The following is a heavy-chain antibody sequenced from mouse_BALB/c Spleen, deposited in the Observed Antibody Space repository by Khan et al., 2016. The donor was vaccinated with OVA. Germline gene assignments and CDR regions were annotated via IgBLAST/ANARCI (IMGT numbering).Heavy chain of an antibody. Sequence: EVELVESGGGLVKPGGSLKLSCAASAFTFSNYAMSWVRQSPEKRLEWVATISSGGSYTYYPDSVKGRFTISRDSAKNTLYLQMSSLRSEDTAMYYCARTPGYYGSNYFDYWGQGTTLTVSS. CDR1: AFTFSNYA. V-gene: IGHV5-9-3*01. CDR3: ARTPGYYGSNYFDY. D-gene: IGHD1-1*01. J-gene: IGHJ2*01. CDR2: ISSGGSYT.